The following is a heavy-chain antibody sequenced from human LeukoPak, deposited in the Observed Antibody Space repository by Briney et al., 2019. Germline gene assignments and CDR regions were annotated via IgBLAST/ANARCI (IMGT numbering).Heavy chain of an antibody. CDR1: GFTFSSYA. V-gene: IGHV3-23*01. J-gene: IGHJ3*02. D-gene: IGHD1-26*01. CDR3: VKGVRVGVTSAFDI. CDR2: STGTGYST. Sequence: PGGSLRLSCAASGFTFSSYAMSWVRQAPGKGLEWVSGSTGTGYSTYYADSVKGRFTISRDNSKNTLYLQMNSLRAEDTAVYYCVKGVRVGVTSAFDIWGQGTMVTVSS.